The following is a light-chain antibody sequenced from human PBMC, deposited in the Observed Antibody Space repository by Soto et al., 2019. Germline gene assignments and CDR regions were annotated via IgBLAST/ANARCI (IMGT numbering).Light chain of an antibody. CDR3: EQYNNWPPYA. J-gene: IGKJ2*01. V-gene: IGKV3-15*01. CDR1: QSVSSN. Sequence: EIVMTQSPATLSVSPGERATLSCRASQSVSSNLAWYQQKPGQAPSLLIYGASTRATGIPARFSGSGSGTELAITISSLQSEDFAVYYCEQYNNWPPYAFGQGNKLEIK. CDR2: GAS.